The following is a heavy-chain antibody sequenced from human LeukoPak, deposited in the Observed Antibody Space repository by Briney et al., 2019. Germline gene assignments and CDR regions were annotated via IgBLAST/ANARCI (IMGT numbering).Heavy chain of an antibody. V-gene: IGHV3-7*01. CDR1: GFTFSSYW. CDR3: AREYYYGSGRHYYYYYYYMDV. Sequence: GGSLRLSCAASGFTFSSYWMSWVRQAPGKGLEWVANIKQDGSEKYYEDSVKGRFTISRDNAKNSLYLQMNSLRAEDTAVYYCAREYYYGSGRHYYYYYYYMDVWGKGTTVTVSS. D-gene: IGHD3-10*01. J-gene: IGHJ6*03. CDR2: IKQDGSEK.